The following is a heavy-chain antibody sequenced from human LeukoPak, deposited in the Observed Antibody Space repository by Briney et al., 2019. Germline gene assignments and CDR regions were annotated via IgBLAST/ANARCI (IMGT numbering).Heavy chain of an antibody. V-gene: IGHV3-21*01. D-gene: IGHD3-3*01. CDR2: ISSSSSYI. J-gene: IGHJ4*02. Sequence: PGGSLRLSCAASGFTFSSYSMNWVRQAPGKGLEWVSSISSSSSYIYYADSVKGRFTISRDNAKNSLYLQMNSLRAEDTAVCYCAREGDSYDFWSGYYPEYYFDYWGQGTLVTVSS. CDR1: GFTFSSYS. CDR3: AREGDSYDFWSGYYPEYYFDY.